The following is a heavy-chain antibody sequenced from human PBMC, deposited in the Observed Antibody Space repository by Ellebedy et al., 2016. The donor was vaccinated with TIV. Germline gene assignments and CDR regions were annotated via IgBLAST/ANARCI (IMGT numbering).Heavy chain of an antibody. CDR3: ARAGCSGGSCYYYYGIDV. J-gene: IGHJ6*02. CDR1: GFTFSSYA. Sequence: PGGSLRLSCAASGFTFSSYAMHWVRQSPGKGLEWVAVISYDGSNKHSADSVKGRFTISRDNSKNTLYLQMNSLRPEDTAVCYCARAGCSGGSCYYYYGIDVWGQGTTVTVSS. CDR2: ISYDGSNK. D-gene: IGHD2-15*01. V-gene: IGHV3-30-3*01.